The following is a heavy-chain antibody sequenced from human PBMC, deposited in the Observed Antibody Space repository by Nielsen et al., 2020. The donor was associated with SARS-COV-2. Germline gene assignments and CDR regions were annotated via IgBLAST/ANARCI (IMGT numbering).Heavy chain of an antibody. J-gene: IGHJ4*02. CDR1: EFTFSTYG. CDR3: AKDWTAIVVVPSGGVDY. CDR2: ISYDGSNK. D-gene: IGHD2-15*01. Sequence: GGSLRLSCAPSEFTFSTYGMHWVRQAPGKGLEWVAAISYDGSNKYYVDSVKGRFTISRDNSKNTLYLQMSSLREEDTAVYYCAKDWTAIVVVPSGGVDYWGQGTLVTVSS. V-gene: IGHV3-30*18.